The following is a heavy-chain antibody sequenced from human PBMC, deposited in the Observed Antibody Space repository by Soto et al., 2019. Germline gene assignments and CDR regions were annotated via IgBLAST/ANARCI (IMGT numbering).Heavy chain of an antibody. J-gene: IGHJ4*02. V-gene: IGHV3-48*02. D-gene: IGHD3-3*01. CDR1: GFTFSSYS. Sequence: ESGGGLVQPGGSLRLSCAASGFTFSSYSMNWVRQAPGKGLEWVSYISSSGSTIYYADSVRGRFTISRDNAKNSLYLQMNSLSDEDTAVYYCARAGYRSVDYWGQGTLVTVSS. CDR3: ARAGYRSVDY. CDR2: ISSSGSTI.